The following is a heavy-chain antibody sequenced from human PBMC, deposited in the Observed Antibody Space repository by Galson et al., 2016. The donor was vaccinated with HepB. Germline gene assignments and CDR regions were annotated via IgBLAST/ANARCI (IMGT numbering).Heavy chain of an antibody. J-gene: IGHJ4*02. D-gene: IGHD2-8*01. CDR1: GYTFTTYD. V-gene: IGHV1-8*01. Sequence: SVKVSCKASGYTFTTYDINWVRQATGQGLEWMGWMNPNSGTTGYAQKFQGRVTMTINTSISTAYIELSSLRSEDTAIYYCSRSPRDTKFDTWGQGPLVTVSS. CDR3: SRSPRDTKFDT. CDR2: MNPNSGTT.